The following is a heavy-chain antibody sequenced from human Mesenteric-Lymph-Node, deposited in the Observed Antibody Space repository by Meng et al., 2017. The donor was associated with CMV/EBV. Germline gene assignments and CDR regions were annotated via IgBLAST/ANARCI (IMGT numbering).Heavy chain of an antibody. Sequence: ASVKVSCKASGFTIRDYYIHWVRRAPGQGLEWMGWINPNSGATNYPQRFQGRVTMTGDTSITTAYLELSSLRSDDTAVYYCARGLLPFRTSGLSNWGQGTLVTVSS. D-gene: IGHD2-15*01. V-gene: IGHV1-2*02. CDR2: INPNSGAT. J-gene: IGHJ4*02. CDR1: GFTIRDYY. CDR3: ARGLLPFRTSGLSN.